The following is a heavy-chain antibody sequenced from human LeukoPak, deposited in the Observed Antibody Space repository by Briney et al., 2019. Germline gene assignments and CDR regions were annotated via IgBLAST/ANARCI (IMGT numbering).Heavy chain of an antibody. CDR1: GYTFTSDD. V-gene: IGHV1-8*01. CDR3: AGGERIAVAGPS. D-gene: IGHD6-19*01. CDR2: MNPNSGNT. Sequence: ASVKLSCKASGYTFTSDDINGVRQATGQGLEWMGWMNPNSGNTGYAQKLQGRVTMTMNTSINTAYMELSSLTSEDTPVYYCAGGERIAVAGPSWGQGTLVTVSS. J-gene: IGHJ5*02.